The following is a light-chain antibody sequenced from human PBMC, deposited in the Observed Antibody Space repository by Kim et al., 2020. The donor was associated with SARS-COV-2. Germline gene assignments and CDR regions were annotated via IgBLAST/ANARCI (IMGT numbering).Light chain of an antibody. V-gene: IGLV3-9*01. CDR3: QVWDRSTVV. J-gene: IGLJ2*01. CDR2: RDS. CDR1: NLGGEN. Sequence: SYELTQPLSVSVAPGQTASITCGGNNLGGENVRWYQQKPGQAPVVVIYRDSNRPSGIPDRFSGSKSGNTATLTISGAQAVDEADYSCQVWDRSTVVFGGGTQLTVL.